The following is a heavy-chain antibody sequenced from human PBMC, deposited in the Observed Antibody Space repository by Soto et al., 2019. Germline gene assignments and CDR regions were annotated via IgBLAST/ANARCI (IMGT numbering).Heavy chain of an antibody. D-gene: IGHD3-3*01. V-gene: IGHV3-23*01. J-gene: IGHJ4*02. CDR2: ISGSGGST. CDR1: GFTFSSYA. CDR3: AKGQYDFWSGYWDYSFED. Sequence: VGSLRLSCAASGFTFSSYAMSWVRQAPGKGLEWVSAISGSGGSTYYADSVKGRFTISRDNSKNTLYLQMNSLRAEDTAVYYCAKGQYDFWSGYWDYSFEDWGQGTLVSVSS.